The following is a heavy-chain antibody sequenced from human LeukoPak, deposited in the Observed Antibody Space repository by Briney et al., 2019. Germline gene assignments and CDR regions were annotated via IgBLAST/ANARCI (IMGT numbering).Heavy chain of an antibody. CDR3: VKGEVGTNLDN. Sequence: PGGSLRLSCAASGFTFSSYSMNWVRQAPGEGLEWVSLISSDGGTTYYADSVKGRFTISRDNTKSSLYVEMNSLRTEDTALYYCVKGEVGTNLDNWGQGTLVTVSS. J-gene: IGHJ4*02. CDR1: GFTFSSYS. D-gene: IGHD1-26*01. V-gene: IGHV3-43*01. CDR2: ISSDGGTT.